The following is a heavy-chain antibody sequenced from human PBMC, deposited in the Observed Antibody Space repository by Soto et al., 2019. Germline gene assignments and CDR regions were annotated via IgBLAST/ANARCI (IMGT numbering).Heavy chain of an antibody. Sequence: VGSLRLSCAASGFTITSSAMSWVRQAPGKGLEWVSATGISGRTTYYADSVKGRFTVSGDDSKNTLDLQMSSLRAEDTAVYYCATVHNTSRSFDYWGQGTPVTVSS. CDR1: GFTITSSA. D-gene: IGHD1-20*01. V-gene: IGHV3-23*01. CDR2: TGISGRTT. CDR3: ATVHNTSRSFDY. J-gene: IGHJ4*02.